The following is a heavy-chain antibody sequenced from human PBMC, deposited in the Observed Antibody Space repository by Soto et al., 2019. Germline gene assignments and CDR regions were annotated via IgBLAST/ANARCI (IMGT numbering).Heavy chain of an antibody. CDR1: GGSISSGDNY. V-gene: IGHV4-30-4*01. J-gene: IGHJ4*02. Sequence: PSETLSLTCTVSGGSISSGDNYWSWFRQPPGKGLEWIGYIYNRGSNYYNPSLKSRVSISADTSNNQFSLRLSSVTAADTAVYYCASSPGTYCGGDCYQFYFDDWGQGTLVTVSS. CDR3: ASSPGTYCGGDCYQFYFDD. D-gene: IGHD2-21*02. CDR2: IYNRGSN.